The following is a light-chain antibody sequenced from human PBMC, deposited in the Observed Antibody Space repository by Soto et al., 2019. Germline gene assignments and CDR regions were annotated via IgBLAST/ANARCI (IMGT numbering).Light chain of an antibody. J-gene: IGKJ1*01. CDR1: QSISSW. Sequence: DIQMTQSPSSLSASVGDRVTITCRASQSISSWLDWYQQKPGKAPKLLIYDASSLESGVPSRFSGSGSGTEFTLTISSLHPDDFATYYCQQYNSYLWTFGQGTKVDIK. V-gene: IGKV1-5*01. CDR3: QQYNSYLWT. CDR2: DAS.